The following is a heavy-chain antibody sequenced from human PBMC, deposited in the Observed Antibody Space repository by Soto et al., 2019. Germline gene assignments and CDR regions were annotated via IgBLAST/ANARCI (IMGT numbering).Heavy chain of an antibody. Sequence: PSETLSLTCAVYGGSFSGYYWSWIRQPPGKGLEWIGEINHSGNTDYNPSLKSRLAISIDTSKNQFSLKLSSVTAADTAVYFCAREGGESSDGLYYFDSWGQGSLVTVSS. J-gene: IGHJ4*02. D-gene: IGHD3-16*01. CDR2: INHSGNT. V-gene: IGHV4-34*01. CDR3: AREGGESSDGLYYFDS. CDR1: GGSFSGYY.